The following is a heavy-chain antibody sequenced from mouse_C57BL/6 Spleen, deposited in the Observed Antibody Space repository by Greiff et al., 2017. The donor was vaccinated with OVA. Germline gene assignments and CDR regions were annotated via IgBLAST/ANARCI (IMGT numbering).Heavy chain of an antibody. CDR1: GYTFTSYW. CDR2: IDPSDSYT. Sequence: QVQLQQPGAELVKPGASVKLSCKASGYTFTSYWMQWVKQRPGQGLEWIGEIDPSDSYTNYNQTFKGKATLTVDTSSSTAYMQLSSLTSEDAAVYYCARLGGYYFDYWGKGTTLTVSS. J-gene: IGHJ2*01. CDR3: ARLGGYYFDY. V-gene: IGHV1-50*01.